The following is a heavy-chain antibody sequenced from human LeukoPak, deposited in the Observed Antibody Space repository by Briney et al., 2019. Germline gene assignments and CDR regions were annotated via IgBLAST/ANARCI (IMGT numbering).Heavy chain of an antibody. CDR3: ARADNYGDYGQ. J-gene: IGHJ6*04. CDR1: GFTFSSYW. Sequence: GGSLRLSCAASGFTFSSYWMHWVRQAPGKGLEWVSLIYRGGSTYYADSVKGRFTISRDNSKNTLYLQMNSLRVEDTAVYYCARADNYGDYGQWGKGTTVTVSS. V-gene: IGHV3-53*01. D-gene: IGHD4-17*01. CDR2: IYRGGST.